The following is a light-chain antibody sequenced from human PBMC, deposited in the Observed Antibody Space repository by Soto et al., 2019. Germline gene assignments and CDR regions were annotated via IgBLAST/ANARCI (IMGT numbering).Light chain of an antibody. CDR2: EVI. J-gene: IGLJ1*01. Sequence: QSALTQPASVSGSPGQSITISCTGTSSDVGTYIYVSWYQHHPGKAPKLMIYEVIHRPSGVSNRFSGSKSGNTASLTISGRQTEDEADYYCSSYTRTSTPFVFGTGTKLTVL. CDR1: SSDVGTYIY. V-gene: IGLV2-14*01. CDR3: SSYTRTSTPFV.